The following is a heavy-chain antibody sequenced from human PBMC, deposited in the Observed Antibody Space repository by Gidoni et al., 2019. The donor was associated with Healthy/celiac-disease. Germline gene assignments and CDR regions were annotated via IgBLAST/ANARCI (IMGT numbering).Heavy chain of an antibody. CDR1: GFTFSSYG. D-gene: IGHD4-17*01. J-gene: IGHJ2*01. Sequence: QVQLVESGGGVVQPGRSLRLACAASGFTFSSYGMHWVRQAPGKGLEWVAVISYDGSNKYYADSVKGRFTISRDNSKNTLYLQMNSLRAEDTAVYYCAKARGPYGDYGSNWYFDLWGRGTLVTVSS. V-gene: IGHV3-30*18. CDR3: AKARGPYGDYGSNWYFDL. CDR2: ISYDGSNK.